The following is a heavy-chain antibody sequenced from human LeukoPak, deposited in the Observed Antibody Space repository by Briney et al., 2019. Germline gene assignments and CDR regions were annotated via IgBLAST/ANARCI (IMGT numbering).Heavy chain of an antibody. J-gene: IGHJ6*03. CDR1: GGSISSSSYY. D-gene: IGHD3-16*02. V-gene: IGHV4-39*07. CDR3: ARGEGGGYPYYYYYMDV. Sequence: SETLSLTCTVSGGSISSSSYYWGWIRQPPGKGLEWIGSIYYSGSTYYNPSLKSRVTISVDTSKNQFSLKLSSVTAADTAVYYCARGEGGGYPYYYYYMDVWGKGTTVTVSS. CDR2: IYYSGST.